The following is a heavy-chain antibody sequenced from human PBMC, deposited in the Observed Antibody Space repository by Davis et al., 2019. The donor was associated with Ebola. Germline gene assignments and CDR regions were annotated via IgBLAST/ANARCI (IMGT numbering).Heavy chain of an antibody. CDR1: GGSLRGHY. CDR3: ASQGDTLYNWFDL. J-gene: IGHJ5*02. D-gene: IGHD2-21*02. Sequence: MPSETLSLTCAVYGGSLRGHYWSWFRQPPGKGLEWIGEINHSGTTNYDPSLKSRVTISVDTSKNQFSLKLSSVTAADTAVYYCASQGDTLYNWFDLWGQGTLVTVSS. V-gene: IGHV4-34*01. CDR2: INHSGTT.